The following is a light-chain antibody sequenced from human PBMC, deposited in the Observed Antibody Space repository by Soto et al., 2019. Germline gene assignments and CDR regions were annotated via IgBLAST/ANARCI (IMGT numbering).Light chain of an antibody. CDR2: GAS. CDR3: QQSYGTLYS. V-gene: IGKV1-39*01. CDR1: QNIDTY. J-gene: IGKJ2*03. Sequence: DIQMTQSPSSLSASIGDTVTIACRASQNIDTYLHWFQQKPGKAPNLLIHGASGLQSGVPSRFSGSGSGTDFTLTISSLQPEDFATYYCQQSYGTLYSFGQGTKVEI.